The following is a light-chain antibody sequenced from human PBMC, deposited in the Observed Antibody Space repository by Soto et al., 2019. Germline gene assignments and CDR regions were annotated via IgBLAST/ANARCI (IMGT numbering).Light chain of an antibody. V-gene: IGKV3-15*01. CDR3: QQYNNWMYT. J-gene: IGKJ2*01. Sequence: GERATLSCRASQSVSSNLAWYQQKPGQAPRLLIYGASTRATGIPARFSGSGSGTEFTLTISSLQSEDFAVYYCQQYNNWMYTFGQGTKVDIK. CDR1: QSVSSN. CDR2: GAS.